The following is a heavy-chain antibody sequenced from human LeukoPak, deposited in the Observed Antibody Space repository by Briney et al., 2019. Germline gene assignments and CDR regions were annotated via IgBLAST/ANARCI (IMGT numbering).Heavy chain of an antibody. CDR3: ARSKSRVTSIDGMDV. CDR2: IDPSDSYT. D-gene: IGHD6-6*01. CDR1: GYSFTSYW. Sequence: GESLKISCKCSGYSFTSYWVSWVRQMPGKGLEWMGWIDPSDSYTNYSPSLQGHVTISAYKSLSTAYLQWSSLKAPDSAMYYCARSKSRVTSIDGMDVWGQGTTVTVSS. J-gene: IGHJ6*02. V-gene: IGHV5-10-1*01.